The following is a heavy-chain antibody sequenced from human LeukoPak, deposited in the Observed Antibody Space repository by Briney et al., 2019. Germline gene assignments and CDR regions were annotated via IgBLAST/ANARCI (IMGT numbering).Heavy chain of an antibody. D-gene: IGHD6-19*01. J-gene: IGHJ4*02. CDR2: INPNSDGT. Sequence: ASVKVSCKASGYTFTDYYLHWVRQAPGQGLEWMGWINPNSDGTNYAQKFQGRVTMTRDTSISTAYMELSRLRFDDTAVYYYATGALAGRNYWGQGTLVTVSS. CDR1: GYTFTDYY. CDR3: ATGALAGRNY. V-gene: IGHV1-2*02.